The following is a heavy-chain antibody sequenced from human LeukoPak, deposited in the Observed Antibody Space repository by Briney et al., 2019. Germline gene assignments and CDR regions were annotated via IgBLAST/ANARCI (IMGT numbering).Heavy chain of an antibody. J-gene: IGHJ4*02. CDR2: IKQDGSER. CDR1: GFSFSAYW. Sequence: GGSLRLSCAASGFSFSAYWMTWVRQAPGKGLEWEANIKQDGSERHYVDSVRGRFTISRDNARNSLHLQMNSLRAEDTAVYYCARDSTFKLDYWGQGTLVAVSS. V-gene: IGHV3-7*01. CDR3: ARDSTFKLDY.